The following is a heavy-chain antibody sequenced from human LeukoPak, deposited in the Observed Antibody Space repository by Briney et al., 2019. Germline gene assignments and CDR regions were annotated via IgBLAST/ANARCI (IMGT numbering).Heavy chain of an antibody. CDR2: IKQDGSEK. D-gene: IGHD1-26*01. J-gene: IGHJ4*02. CDR1: GFTFSSYW. V-gene: IGHV3-7*01. CDR3: AGGMSGELLFAY. Sequence: PGRSLRLSCAASGFTFSSYWMSWVRQAPGKGLEGVANIKQDGSEKYYVDSVKGRFTISRDNTKNSLYLQMNSLRAEDTAVYYCAGGMSGELLFAYWGQGTLVTVSS.